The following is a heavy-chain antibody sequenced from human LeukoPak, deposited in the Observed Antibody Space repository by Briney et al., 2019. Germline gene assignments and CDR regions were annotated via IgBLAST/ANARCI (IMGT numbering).Heavy chain of an antibody. CDR2: IYYSGST. Sequence: SETLSLTCTVSGVSISSYYWSCIRQPPGKGLEWIGYIYYSGSTNYNPSLKSRVTISVDTSKNQSSLKLSSVTAADTAVYYCARGWSQWYQLLSGWNWFDPWGQGTLVTVSS. D-gene: IGHD2-2*01. CDR1: GVSISSYY. V-gene: IGHV4-59*01. J-gene: IGHJ5*02. CDR3: ARGWSQWYQLLSGWNWFDP.